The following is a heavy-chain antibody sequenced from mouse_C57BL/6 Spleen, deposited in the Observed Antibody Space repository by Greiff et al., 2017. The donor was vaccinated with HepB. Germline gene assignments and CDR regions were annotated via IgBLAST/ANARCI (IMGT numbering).Heavy chain of an antibody. D-gene: IGHD1-1*01. V-gene: IGHV1-64*01. CDR2: IHPNSGRT. CDR3: ARRGTVVPFMDY. CDR1: GYTFTSYW. J-gene: IGHJ4*01. Sequence: QVQLQQPGAELVKPGASVKLSCKASGYTFTSYWMHWVKQRPGQGLEWIGMIHPNSGRTNYNEKFKSKATLTVDKSSSTAYMQLSSLTSEDSAVYYCARRGTVVPFMDYWGQGTSVTVSS.